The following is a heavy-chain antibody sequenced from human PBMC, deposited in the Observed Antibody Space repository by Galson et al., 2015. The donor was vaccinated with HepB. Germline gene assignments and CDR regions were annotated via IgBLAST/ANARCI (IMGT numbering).Heavy chain of an antibody. D-gene: IGHD5-18*01. CDR1: GLMFSSYS. CDR2: ISSSSTYI. Sequence: SLRLSCAASGLMFSSYSIDWVRQAPGKRLEWVSYISSSSTYIYYADSVKGRFTISRDNAKNSLYLQMNSLRAEDTAVYYCVCEGYSSGYFFGWGQGTLVTVSS. V-gene: IGHV3-21*01. J-gene: IGHJ4*02. CDR3: VCEGYSSGYFFG.